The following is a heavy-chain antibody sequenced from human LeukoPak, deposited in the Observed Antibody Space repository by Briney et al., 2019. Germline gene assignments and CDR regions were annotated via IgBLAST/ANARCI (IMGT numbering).Heavy chain of an antibody. Sequence: PGGSLRLSCAASGFTFSDYYMSWIRQAPGKGLEWVPYISSSGSTIYYADSVKGRFTISRDNAKNSLYLQMNSLRAEDTAVYYCARAPPNYYYYYGMDVWGQGTTVTVSS. CDR1: GFTFSDYY. CDR3: ARAPPNYYYYYGMDV. CDR2: ISSSGSTI. V-gene: IGHV3-11*01. J-gene: IGHJ6*02.